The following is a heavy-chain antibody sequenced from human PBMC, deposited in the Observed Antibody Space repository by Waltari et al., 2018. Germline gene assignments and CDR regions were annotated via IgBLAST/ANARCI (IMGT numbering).Heavy chain of an antibody. CDR3: ARASSGGNFDY. V-gene: IGHV1-46*01. Sequence: QVQLVQSGAEVKKPGASVKVSCKASGYTFTSYYMHWVRQAPGQGLEWMGIINPSGGSTSYAQKFQGRGTMTRDTSTSTVYMELSSLGAEDTAVYYCARASSGGNFDYWGQGTLVIVSS. CDR2: INPSGGST. D-gene: IGHD2-15*01. CDR1: GYTFTSYY. J-gene: IGHJ4*02.